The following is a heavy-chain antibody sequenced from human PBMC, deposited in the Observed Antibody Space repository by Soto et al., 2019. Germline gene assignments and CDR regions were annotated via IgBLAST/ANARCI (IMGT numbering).Heavy chain of an antibody. V-gene: IGHV3-33*01. CDR1: GFTFSSYG. Sequence: QVQLVESGGGVVQPGRSLRLSCAASGFTFSSYGMHWVRQAPGKGLEWVAVIWYDGSNKYYADSVKGRFTISRDNSENTLYLQMNSLRAEDTAVYYCARDFIEMATITYFDYSGQGTLVTVSS. J-gene: IGHJ4*02. CDR3: ARDFIEMATITYFDY. CDR2: IWYDGSNK. D-gene: IGHD5-12*01.